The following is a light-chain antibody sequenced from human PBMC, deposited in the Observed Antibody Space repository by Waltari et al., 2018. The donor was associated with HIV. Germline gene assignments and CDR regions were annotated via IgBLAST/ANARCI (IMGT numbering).Light chain of an antibody. V-gene: IGLV1-51*01. CDR1: SSNIGRNS. CDR2: DID. CDR3: GTWDNSLSAGV. Sequence: QSVLTQPPSVSAAPGQKVTISCSGSSSNIGRNSISWYQQLPGTAPKLLMYDIDKRPSGIPDRFAGSKSGTSATLGITGLQTGDEADYYCGTWDNSLSAGVIGGGTKLTVL. J-gene: IGLJ2*01.